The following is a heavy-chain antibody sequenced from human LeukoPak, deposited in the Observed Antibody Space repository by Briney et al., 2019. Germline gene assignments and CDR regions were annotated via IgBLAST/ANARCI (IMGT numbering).Heavy chain of an antibody. CDR3: ATEEVGLAAAAFDY. J-gene: IGHJ4*02. CDR1: GYTLTELS. D-gene: IGHD6-13*01. Sequence: ASVKVSCKVSGYTLTELSMHWVRQAPGKGLEWMGGFDPEDGETIYAQKFQGRVTTTEDTSTDTAYMELSSLRSEDTAVYYCATEEVGLAAAAFDYWGQGTLVTVSS. CDR2: FDPEDGET. V-gene: IGHV1-24*01.